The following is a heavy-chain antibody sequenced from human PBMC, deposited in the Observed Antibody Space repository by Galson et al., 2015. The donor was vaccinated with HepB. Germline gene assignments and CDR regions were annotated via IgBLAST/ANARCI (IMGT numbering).Heavy chain of an antibody. CDR3: ARGWPLVAASYDAFDI. CDR2: INTNTGNP. Sequence: SVKVSCKASGYTFTSYAMNWVRQAPGPGLEWMGWINTNTGNPTYAQGFTGRFVFSLDTSVSTAYLQISSLKAEDTAVYYCARGWPLVAASYDAFDIWGQGTMVTVSS. D-gene: IGHD6-13*01. CDR1: GYTFTSYA. J-gene: IGHJ3*02. V-gene: IGHV7-4-1*02.